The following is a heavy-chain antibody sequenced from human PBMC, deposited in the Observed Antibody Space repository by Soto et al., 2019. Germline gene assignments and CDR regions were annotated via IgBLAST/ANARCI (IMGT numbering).Heavy chain of an antibody. Sequence: EVQLVESGGGLVQPGGSLRLSCAASGFTFSSYSMNWVRQAPGKGLAWVSYISSSSSTIYYADSVKGRFTISRDNVKITLYLQKNSLRDEDKAVYYCARYPWLDGQGNDYWGQGTLVTVSS. CDR2: ISSSSSTI. CDR1: GFTFSSYS. J-gene: IGHJ4*02. CDR3: ARYPWLDGQGNDY. D-gene: IGHD6-19*01. V-gene: IGHV3-48*02.